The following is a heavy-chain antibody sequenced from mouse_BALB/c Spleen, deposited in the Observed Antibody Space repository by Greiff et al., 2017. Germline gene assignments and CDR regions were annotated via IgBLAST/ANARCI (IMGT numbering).Heavy chain of an antibody. CDR2: ISCYNGAT. Sequence: LVKTGASVKISCKASGYSFTGYYMHWVKQSHGKSLEWIGYISCYNGATSYNQKFKGKATFTVDTSSSTAYMQFNSLTSEDSAVYYCAKGGYWDYYAMDYWGQGTSVTVSS. J-gene: IGHJ4*01. D-gene: IGHD4-1*01. V-gene: IGHV1S34*01. CDR3: AKGGYWDYYAMDY. CDR1: GYSFTGYY.